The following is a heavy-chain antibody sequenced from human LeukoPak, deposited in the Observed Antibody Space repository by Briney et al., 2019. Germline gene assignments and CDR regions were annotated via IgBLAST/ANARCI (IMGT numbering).Heavy chain of an antibody. V-gene: IGHV3-30-3*01. J-gene: IGHJ4*02. CDR2: ISYDGSNK. D-gene: IGHD3-22*01. CDR1: GFTFSSYA. CDR3: ARGTYYYDGSGYFPGY. Sequence: PGGSLRLSCAASGFTFSSYALHWVRQAPGKGLEWVAVISYDGSNKYYADSVKGRFTISRDNSKNTLYLQMNSLRAEDTAVYYCARGTYYYDGSGYFPGYWGQGTLVTVSS.